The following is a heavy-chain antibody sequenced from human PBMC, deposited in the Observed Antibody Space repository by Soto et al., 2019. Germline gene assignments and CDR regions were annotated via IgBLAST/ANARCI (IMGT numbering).Heavy chain of an antibody. CDR1: GFTFSSYS. CDR2: IKSKTDGGTT. CDR3: TTGGRSGYLDAFDI. D-gene: IGHD5-12*01. Sequence: GGSLRLSCAASGFTFSSYSMNWVRQAPGKGLEWVGRIKSKTDGGTTDYAAPGKGRFTISRDDSKNTLHLPMNSLKTEDTAVYYCTTGGRSGYLDAFDIWGQGTMVTVSS. J-gene: IGHJ3*02. V-gene: IGHV3-15*01.